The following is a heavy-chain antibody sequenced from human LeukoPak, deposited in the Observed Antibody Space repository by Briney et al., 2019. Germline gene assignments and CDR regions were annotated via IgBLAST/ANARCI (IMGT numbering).Heavy chain of an antibody. CDR3: ARSILVVPVASHYNYGVDV. V-gene: IGHV1-24*01. D-gene: IGHD2-2*01. J-gene: IGHJ6*02. Sequence: AASVKVSCKVSGYTLTELSMHWVRQAPGKGLEWMGGFDPEDGETIYAQKFQGGVTITRDTSASTAYMELSSLRSEDTAVYYCARSILVVPVASHYNYGVDVWGQGTTVTVSS. CDR2: FDPEDGET. CDR1: GYTLTELS.